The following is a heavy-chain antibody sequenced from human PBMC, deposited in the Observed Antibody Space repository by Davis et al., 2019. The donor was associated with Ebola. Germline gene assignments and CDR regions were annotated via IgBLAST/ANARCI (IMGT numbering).Heavy chain of an antibody. CDR2: ISYIWGT. J-gene: IGHJ4*02. V-gene: IGHV4-31*03. Sequence: SETLSLTCTVSGDSISGGGSYRTWIRQHPGKGLEWIGYISYIWGTYYNPSLKIRVSMLEETSKNQFSLKLSSVTAADTAVYYCARMKTDGYSPTIDYWGQGTLVTVSS. CDR3: ARMKTDGYSPTIDY. D-gene: IGHD5-24*01. CDR1: GDSISGGGSY.